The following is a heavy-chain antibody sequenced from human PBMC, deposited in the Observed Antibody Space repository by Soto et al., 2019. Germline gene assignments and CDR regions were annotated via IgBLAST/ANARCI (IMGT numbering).Heavy chain of an antibody. CDR1: GFTFSSYA. CDR3: AKYPSAQLLYYYYYGMDV. Sequence: PGGSLRLSCAASGFTFSSYAMSWVRQAPGKGLEWVSAISCSGGSTYYADSVKGRFTISRDNSKNTLYLQMNSLRAEDTAVYYCAKYPSAQLLYYYYYGMDVWGQGTTVTVSS. V-gene: IGHV3-23*01. D-gene: IGHD2-2*01. CDR2: ISCSGGST. J-gene: IGHJ6*02.